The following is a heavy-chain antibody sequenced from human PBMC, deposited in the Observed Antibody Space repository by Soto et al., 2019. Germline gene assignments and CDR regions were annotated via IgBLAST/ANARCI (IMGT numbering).Heavy chain of an antibody. CDR3: AALTGATFH. CDR1: GYSFNSYW. J-gene: IGHJ4*02. D-gene: IGHD1-20*01. V-gene: IGHV5-51*01. CDR2: VHPGNSDI. Sequence: PXASLKISCKACGYSFNSYWIGWVRQMPGKGLEWMGIVHPGNSDIRYSPSFQGQVTVSVDRSISTAYLQWSSLKASDTAMYYCAALTGATFHWGQGTLVTASS.